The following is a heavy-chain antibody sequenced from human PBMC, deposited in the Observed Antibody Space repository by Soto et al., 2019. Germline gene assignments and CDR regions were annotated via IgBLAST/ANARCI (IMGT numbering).Heavy chain of an antibody. V-gene: IGHV3-30-3*01. CDR1: GFTFSSYA. D-gene: IGHD4-17*01. Sequence: QGQLAESGGGVVQPGRSLRLSCAASGFTFSSYAMHWVRQAPGKGLEWVAVISYDGSNKYYADSVKGRFPISRDNSKNTLYLQMNSLRVEDTAVYYCARALGDYGDCWGQGTLVTVSS. CDR2: ISYDGSNK. J-gene: IGHJ4*02. CDR3: ARALGDYGDC.